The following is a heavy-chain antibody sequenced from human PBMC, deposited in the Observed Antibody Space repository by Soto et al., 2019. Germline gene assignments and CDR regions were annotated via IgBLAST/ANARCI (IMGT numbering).Heavy chain of an antibody. Sequence: WVSLRLSCAVSGFRLSDYEMSWIRQAPGKGPEWVSFISRSGDTIYYVDSVKGRFSISRDNAKNSVYLQVRSLRVEDTAAYFWARSSGWFDADACELWGQGPRVTVSS. D-gene: IGHD3-22*01. J-gene: IGHJ3*01. CDR2: ISRSGDTI. V-gene: IGHV3-11*01. CDR3: ARSSGWFDADACEL. CDR1: GFRLSDYE.